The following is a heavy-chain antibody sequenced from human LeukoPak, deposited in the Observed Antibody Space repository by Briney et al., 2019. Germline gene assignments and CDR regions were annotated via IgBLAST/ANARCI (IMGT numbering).Heavy chain of an antibody. CDR2: ISKDGTNK. Sequence: GGSLRLFCAASGFSFSTYAMHWVRQAPGKGLEWVAVISKDGTNKCHADSVKGRFTISRDNSENMLYLQMNSLRAEDTAVYYCARDYAWLTYYWGQGTLVTVSS. V-gene: IGHV3-30-3*01. CDR3: ARDYAWLTYY. D-gene: IGHD6-19*01. J-gene: IGHJ4*02. CDR1: GFSFSTYA.